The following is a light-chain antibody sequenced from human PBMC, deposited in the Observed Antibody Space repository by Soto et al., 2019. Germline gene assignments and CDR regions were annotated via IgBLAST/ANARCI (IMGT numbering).Light chain of an antibody. CDR2: EVS. CDR3: SSYTSSSIDYV. V-gene: IGLV2-14*01. CDR1: SSDVGGYNY. Sequence: QSALTQPASVSGSPGQSITISCTGTSSDVGGYNYVSWYQQHPGKAPKLMIYEVSNRPSGVSNRFSRSKSGNTASLTISGRQAEDEADYYCSSYTSSSIDYVFGTGTKLTVL. J-gene: IGLJ1*01.